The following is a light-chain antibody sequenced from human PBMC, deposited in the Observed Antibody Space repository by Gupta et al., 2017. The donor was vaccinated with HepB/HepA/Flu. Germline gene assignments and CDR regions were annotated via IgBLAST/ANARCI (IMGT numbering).Light chain of an antibody. V-gene: IGLV1-47*01. CDR3: ASWDDSLNGWV. J-gene: IGLJ3*02. Sequence: SVLAQPPSPSGTPGQRVTVSFSGSTSNIGTNFVYWYQQFPGTAPKLLILRTDLRPSGVPDRFSGSKSDTSGSPAISGLRSEDEADYYCASWDDSLNGWVFGGGTKLTV. CDR1: TSNIGTNF. CDR2: RTD.